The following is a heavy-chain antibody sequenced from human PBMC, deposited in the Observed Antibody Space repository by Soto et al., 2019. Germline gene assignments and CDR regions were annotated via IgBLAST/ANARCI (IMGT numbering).Heavy chain of an antibody. Sequence: SETLSLTCTVSDGSISSYYWSWIRQPPGKGLEWIGYIYYSGSTNYNPSLKGRVTISVDTSKNQFSLKLSSVTAADTAVYYCAREGYYDSSGYFDCWGQGTLVTVSS. J-gene: IGHJ4*02. V-gene: IGHV4-59*01. CDR2: IYYSGST. D-gene: IGHD3-22*01. CDR3: AREGYYDSSGYFDC. CDR1: DGSISSYY.